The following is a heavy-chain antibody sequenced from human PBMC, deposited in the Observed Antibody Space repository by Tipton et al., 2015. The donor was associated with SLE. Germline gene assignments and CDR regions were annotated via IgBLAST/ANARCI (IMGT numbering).Heavy chain of an antibody. Sequence: SLRLSCSASGFTFSSYAMHWVRQAPGKGLEYVSAISSNGGSTYYADSVKGRFTISRDNSKNSLYLQMNSLRAEDTAVYYCARAAVVGATGGDAFDIWGQGTMVTVSS. D-gene: IGHD1-26*01. J-gene: IGHJ3*02. CDR2: ISSNGGST. CDR1: GFTFSSYA. V-gene: IGHV3-64*04. CDR3: ARAAVVGATGGDAFDI.